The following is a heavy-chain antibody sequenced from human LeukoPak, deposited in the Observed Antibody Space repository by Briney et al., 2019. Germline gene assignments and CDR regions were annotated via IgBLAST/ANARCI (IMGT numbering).Heavy chain of an antibody. Sequence: SVKVSCKASGGTFSSYTISWVRQAPGQGLEWMGRIIPILGIANYAQKFQGRVTITADKSTSTAYMELSSPRSEDTAVYYCARDGITVTTPYYYGMDVWGQGTTVTVSS. V-gene: IGHV1-69*04. CDR2: IIPILGIA. J-gene: IGHJ6*02. D-gene: IGHD4-11*01. CDR1: GGTFSSYT. CDR3: ARDGITVTTPYYYGMDV.